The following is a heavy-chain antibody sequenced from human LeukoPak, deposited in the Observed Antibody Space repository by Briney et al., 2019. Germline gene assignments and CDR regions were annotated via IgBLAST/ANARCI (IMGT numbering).Heavy chain of an antibody. CDR3: ARSAYSSGGYAFDY. D-gene: IGHD6-19*01. Sequence: GASVKVSCKASGGTFSSYAISWVRQAPGQGLEWMGGIIPIFGTANYAQKYQGRGTITADESTSTAYMELSSLRSEDTAVYYCARSAYSSGGYAFDYWGQGTLVTVSS. CDR2: IIPIFGTA. J-gene: IGHJ4*02. CDR1: GGTFSSYA. V-gene: IGHV1-69*13.